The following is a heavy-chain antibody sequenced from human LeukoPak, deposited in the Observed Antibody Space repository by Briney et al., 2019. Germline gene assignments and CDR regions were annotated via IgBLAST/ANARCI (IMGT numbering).Heavy chain of an antibody. D-gene: IGHD2-2*03. CDR2: IIPSGGTT. V-gene: IGHV3-23*01. CDR1: GFTFSSYE. CDR3: AKDSGWILFDD. J-gene: IGHJ4*02. Sequence: GGSLRLSCAASGFTFSSYEMNWVRQAPGKGLEWVSGIIPSGGTTYYADSVKGRFTISRDNSQNTMYLQMNSLRAEDTALYFCAKDSGWILFDDWGQGTLVTVSS.